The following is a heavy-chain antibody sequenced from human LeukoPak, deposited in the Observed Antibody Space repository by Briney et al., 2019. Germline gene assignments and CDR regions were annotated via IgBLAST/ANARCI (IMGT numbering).Heavy chain of an antibody. J-gene: IGHJ4*02. CDR3: ARGGYSSGWFDFDY. D-gene: IGHD6-19*01. CDR1: GFTFSSYA. V-gene: IGHV3-30-3*01. CDR2: ISYDGSNK. Sequence: PGRSLRLSCAASGFTFSSYAMHWVRQAPGKGLEWVAVISYDGSNKYYADSVKGRFTISRDNSKNTLYLQMNSLRAEDTAVYYCARGGYSSGWFDFDYWGQGTLVTVPS.